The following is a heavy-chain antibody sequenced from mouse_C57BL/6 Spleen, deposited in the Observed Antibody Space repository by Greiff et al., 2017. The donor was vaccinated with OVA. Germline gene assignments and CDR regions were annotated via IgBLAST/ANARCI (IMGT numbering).Heavy chain of an antibody. CDR2: INPSSGYT. Sequence: VKLMESGAELARPGASVKMSCKASGYTFTSYTMHWVKQRPGQGLEWIGYINPSSGYTKYNQKFKDKATLTADKSSSTAYMQLSSLTSEDSAVYYCARAEAYSNYDAMDYWGQGTSVTVSS. J-gene: IGHJ4*01. D-gene: IGHD2-5*01. CDR1: GYTFTSYT. CDR3: ARAEAYSNYDAMDY. V-gene: IGHV1-4*01.